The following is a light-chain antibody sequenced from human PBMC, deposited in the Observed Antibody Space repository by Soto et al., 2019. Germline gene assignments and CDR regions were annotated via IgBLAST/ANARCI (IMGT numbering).Light chain of an antibody. Sequence: EIVMTQSPATLSVSPGERATLSCRASQSVSSNLAWYQQKPGQAPRLLIYGASTRATGIPARFSGSGSGTEFTLTISSLQAEDVADYYCQPYNNGPRTFGQGTKVEIK. J-gene: IGKJ1*01. CDR2: GAS. CDR1: QSVSSN. V-gene: IGKV3-15*01. CDR3: QPYNNGPRT.